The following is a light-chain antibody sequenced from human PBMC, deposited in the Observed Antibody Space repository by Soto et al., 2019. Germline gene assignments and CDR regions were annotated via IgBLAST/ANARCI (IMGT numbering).Light chain of an antibody. CDR2: GAS. V-gene: IGKV3-15*01. CDR3: QQSYSTWWT. CDR1: QSMGSN. Sequence: EIVMTQTPDTLTVSPGERATLSCRASQSMGSNLAWYQQKPGQAPRLLIYGASTRATGIPARFSGSGSGTEFTLTISSLQPEDFATYYCQQSYSTWWTFGQGTKVDI. J-gene: IGKJ1*01.